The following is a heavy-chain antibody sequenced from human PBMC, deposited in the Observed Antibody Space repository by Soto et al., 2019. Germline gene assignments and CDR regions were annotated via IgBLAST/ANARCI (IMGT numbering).Heavy chain of an antibody. CDR3: ARSKRRSSSFDIYYYYYYGMDV. V-gene: IGHV1-69*01. CDR2: IIPISGTA. J-gene: IGHJ6*01. CDR1: GGTFSSYA. D-gene: IGHD2-2*01. Sequence: QVQLVQSGAEVKKPGSSVKVSCKASGGTFSSYAISWVRQAPGQGLEWMGGIIPISGTANYAQRFQGRVSITADESTSTAYMESSRLSAEDTPVYYCARSKRRSSSFDIYYYYYYGMDVWGQGTTVTVSS.